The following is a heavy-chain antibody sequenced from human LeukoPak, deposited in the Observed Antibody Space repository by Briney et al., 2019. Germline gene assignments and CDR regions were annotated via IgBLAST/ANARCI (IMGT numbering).Heavy chain of an antibody. CDR2: IKQDGSEK. J-gene: IGHJ4*02. V-gene: IGHV3-7*01. Sequence: GGSLRLSCAASGFTFSSYWMTWVRQAPGKGLEWVANIKQDGSEKYYVDSVKGRFTISRDNAKNSLYLQMNSLRVEDTAVYYCARTGYDSSRYLDYWGQGTLVTVSS. CDR1: GFTFSSYW. CDR3: ARTGYDSSRYLDY. D-gene: IGHD3-22*01.